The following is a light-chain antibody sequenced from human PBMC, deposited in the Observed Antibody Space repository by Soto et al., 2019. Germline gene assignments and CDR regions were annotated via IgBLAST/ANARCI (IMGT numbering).Light chain of an antibody. CDR2: DVS. CDR1: SSDVGGYNY. J-gene: IGLJ2*01. CDR3: CSYAGSFVV. V-gene: IGLV2-11*01. Sequence: QSALTQPRSVSGSPGQSVTISCTGTSSDVGGYNYVSWHQQHPGKAPKLMIYDVSKRPSGVPDRFSGSKSGNTASLTISGLQAEDEADYYCCSYAGSFVVFGGGTQLTVL.